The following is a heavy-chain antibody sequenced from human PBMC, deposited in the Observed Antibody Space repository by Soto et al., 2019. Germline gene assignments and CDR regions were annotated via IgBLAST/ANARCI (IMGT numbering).Heavy chain of an antibody. CDR2: LIPIFGTA. J-gene: IGHJ6*02. CDR1: GGTFSSYA. D-gene: IGHD2-15*01. Sequence: QVQLVQSGAEVKKPGSSVKVSCKASGGTFSSYAISWVRHAPGQGLECMGGLIPIFGTANYAQKFQGRVTITADESTSTAYMELSSLSYEDTAVYYCARGAIVVGYWVLLDGMDFLGQGPTVTVSS. V-gene: IGHV1-69*01. CDR3: ARGAIVVGYWVLLDGMDF.